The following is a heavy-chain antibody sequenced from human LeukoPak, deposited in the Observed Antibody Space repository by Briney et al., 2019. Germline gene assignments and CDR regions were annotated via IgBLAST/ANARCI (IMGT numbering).Heavy chain of an antibody. CDR2: IYYSGST. Sequence: PSGTLSLTCTVSGGSVSSGSYYWSWIRQPPGKGLEWIGYIYYSGSTNYNPSLKSRVTISVDKPKNQFSLKLSSVTAADTAVYYCARSTYYDFWSGYYGGWFDPWGQGTLVTVSS. D-gene: IGHD3-3*01. J-gene: IGHJ5*02. CDR1: GGSVSSGSYY. V-gene: IGHV4-61*01. CDR3: ARSTYYDFWSGYYGGWFDP.